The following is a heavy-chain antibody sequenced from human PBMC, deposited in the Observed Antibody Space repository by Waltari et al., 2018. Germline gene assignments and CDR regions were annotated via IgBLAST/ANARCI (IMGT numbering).Heavy chain of an antibody. V-gene: IGHV1-3*01. J-gene: IGHJ3*02. CDR3: ASVEGAAGLDI. CDR1: GYTFTSYA. CDR2: INADNGNT. Sequence: QVQLVQSGAEVKKPGASVKVSCKASGYTFTSYAMHWVRQAPGQRLEWMGWINADNGNTKYSQKFQGRVTITRDTSASTAYMELSSLRSEDTAVYYCASVEGAAGLDIWGQGTMVTVSS. D-gene: IGHD2-21*01.